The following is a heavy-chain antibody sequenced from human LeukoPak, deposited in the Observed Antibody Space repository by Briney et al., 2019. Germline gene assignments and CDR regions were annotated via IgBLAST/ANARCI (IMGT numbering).Heavy chain of an antibody. Sequence: ASVKVSCKASGYTFTSYAMHWVRQAPGQRLERMGWINAGNGNTKYSQKFQGRVTITRDTSASTAYMELSSLKSEDTAVYYCARDKGPPRRVAGHFDYWGQGTLVTVSS. J-gene: IGHJ4*02. D-gene: IGHD6-19*01. CDR2: INAGNGNT. V-gene: IGHV1-3*01. CDR3: ARDKGPPRRVAGHFDY. CDR1: GYTFTSYA.